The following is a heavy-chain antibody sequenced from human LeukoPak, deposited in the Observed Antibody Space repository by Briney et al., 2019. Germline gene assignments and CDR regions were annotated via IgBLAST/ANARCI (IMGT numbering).Heavy chain of an antibody. CDR3: ARVGYGGTWYVDY. Sequence: GGSLRRSCAASGFTFSSYWMHWVRQAPGKGLVWVSRINTDGSSTSYADSVKGRFTISRDSAKNTLYLQMNSLRAEDTAVYYCARVGYGGTWYVDYWGQGTLVTVSS. J-gene: IGHJ4*02. CDR2: INTDGSST. D-gene: IGHD6-13*01. CDR1: GFTFSSYW. V-gene: IGHV3-74*01.